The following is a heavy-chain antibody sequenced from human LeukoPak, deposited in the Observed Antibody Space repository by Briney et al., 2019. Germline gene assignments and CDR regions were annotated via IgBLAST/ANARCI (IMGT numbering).Heavy chain of an antibody. CDR2: INHRGTT. CDR1: GDSFTGYY. D-gene: IGHD2-8*01. CDR3: ARSWAGMYYPFYYFDY. V-gene: IGHV4-34*01. Sequence: PSETLSLTCAVYGDSFTGYYWSWIRQPPGKGLEWIAEINHRGTTHYNPSLKSRVNISADTSKSQFSLNLGSVTAADTGVYYCARSWAGMYYPFYYFDYWGQGALVTVSP. J-gene: IGHJ4*02.